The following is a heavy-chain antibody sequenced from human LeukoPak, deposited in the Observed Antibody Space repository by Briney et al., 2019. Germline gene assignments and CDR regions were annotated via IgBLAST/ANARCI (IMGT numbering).Heavy chain of an antibody. J-gene: IGHJ4*02. Sequence: GGSLRLSCAVSGITLSNYGMSWVRQAPGKGLEWVAGMSDSGGSTNYADSVKGRFTISRDNPKNTLCLQMSSLRAEDTAVYYCAKGILTETHGISWDPFDHWRQEALVTVSS. V-gene: IGHV3-23*01. D-gene: IGHD6-13*01. CDR2: MSDSGGST. CDR3: AKGILTETHGISWDPFDH. CDR1: GITLSNYG.